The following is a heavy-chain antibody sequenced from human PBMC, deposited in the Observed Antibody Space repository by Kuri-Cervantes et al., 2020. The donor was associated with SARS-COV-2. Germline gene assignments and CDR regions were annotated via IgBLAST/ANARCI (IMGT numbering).Heavy chain of an antibody. D-gene: IGHD1-26*01. J-gene: IGHJ3*02. V-gene: IGHV1-69*04. Sequence: SVKVSCKASGGTFSSYAISWVRQAPGQGLEWMGRIIPILGTANYAQKFQGRVTITADKSTSTAYMELSSLRAEDTAVYYCARMSLLQNDAFDIWGQGTMVTVSS. CDR2: IIPILGTA. CDR1: GGTFSSYA. CDR3: ARMSLLQNDAFDI.